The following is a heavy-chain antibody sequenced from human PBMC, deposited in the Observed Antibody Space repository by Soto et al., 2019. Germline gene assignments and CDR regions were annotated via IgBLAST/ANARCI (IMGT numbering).Heavy chain of an antibody. J-gene: IGHJ4*02. CDR1: GFTFSSYA. D-gene: IGHD2-15*01. CDR3: AKGADIVVVVAATLFDY. CDR2: IRGSGGST. Sequence: EVQLLESGGGLVQPGGSLRLSCAASGFTFSSYAMSWVRQAPGKGLEWVSAIRGSGGSTYYADSVKGRFTISRDNSKNTLYLQLISRRAEDTAVYYCAKGADIVVVVAATLFDYWGQGTLVTVSS. V-gene: IGHV3-23*01.